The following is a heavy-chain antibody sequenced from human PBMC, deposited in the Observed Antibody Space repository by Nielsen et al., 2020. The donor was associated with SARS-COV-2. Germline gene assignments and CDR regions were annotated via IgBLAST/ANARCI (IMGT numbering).Heavy chain of an antibody. J-gene: IGHJ6*02. V-gene: IGHV4-31*11. CDR1: GGSISSGGYS. D-gene: IGHD2-15*01. Sequence: SETLSLTCAVSGGSISSGGYSWSWIRQPPGKGLEWIGYIYYSGSTYYNPSLKSRVTISVDTSKNQFSLKLSSVTAADTAVYYCARYVVVVAAMGVYYYYGMDVWGQGTTVTVSS. CDR2: IYYSGST. CDR3: ARYVVVVAAMGVYYYYGMDV.